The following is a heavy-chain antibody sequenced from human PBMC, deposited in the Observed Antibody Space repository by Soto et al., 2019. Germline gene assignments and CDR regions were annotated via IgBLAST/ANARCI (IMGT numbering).Heavy chain of an antibody. D-gene: IGHD1-1*01. J-gene: IGHJ4*02. CDR2: IYPSVSS. CDR1: GLAISRGYY. CDR3: AREKVGTTFFDN. Sequence: SETLSLTCSVSGLAISRGYYWSWVRQPPGKGLEWIGSIYPSVSSYHNPSLATRLRLSIDTSKNQFTLNLTSVTAADTALYFCAREKVGTTFFDNWGQGIQVTVSP. V-gene: IGHV4-38-2*02.